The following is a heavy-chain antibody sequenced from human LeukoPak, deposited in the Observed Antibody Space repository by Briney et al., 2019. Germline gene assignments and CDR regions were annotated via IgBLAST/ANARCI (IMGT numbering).Heavy chain of an antibody. D-gene: IGHD1-14*01. Sequence: GASVKVSCRASGYTFTAYYIHWVRQAPGQGLEWMGRINPNSGGTDSTQNFQGRVTMTRDTSMDTAYMELSSLRSDDTALYYCARGLSGISSATDAFDMWGQGTKVTVSS. CDR1: GYTFTAYY. J-gene: IGHJ3*02. CDR2: INPNSGGT. V-gene: IGHV1-2*06. CDR3: ARGLSGISSATDAFDM.